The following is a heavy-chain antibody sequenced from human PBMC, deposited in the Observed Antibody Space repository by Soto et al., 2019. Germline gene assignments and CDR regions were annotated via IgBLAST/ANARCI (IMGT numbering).Heavy chain of an antibody. Sequence: QVQLVQSGTEVKKPGASVKVSCKASGYTFSNYGLTWVRQAPGQGLEWMGWISTYNDDTNYAQNLQGRVTMTTDTSRSTAYMELRSLRSDDTAVYYCARSDTYDFWSGERYFQHWGQGTLVTVSS. CDR2: ISTYNDDT. V-gene: IGHV1-18*01. CDR3: ARSDTYDFWSGERYFQH. D-gene: IGHD3-3*01. CDR1: GYTFSNYG. J-gene: IGHJ1*01.